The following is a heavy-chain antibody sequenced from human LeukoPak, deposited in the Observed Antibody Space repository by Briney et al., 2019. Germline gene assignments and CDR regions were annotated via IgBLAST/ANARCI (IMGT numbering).Heavy chain of an antibody. V-gene: IGHV3-30*04. J-gene: IGHJ4*02. D-gene: IGHD1-20*01. CDR1: GFAFNSYA. CDR3: AREIEVADNWYYFDY. CDR2: ISHDGSKK. Sequence: PGRSLRLSCVASGFAFNSYAIHWVRQAPGKGLEWVALISHDGSKKYYAESVKGRFTISRDNSKNTLNVQMNSLRTEDTAVYYCAREIEVADNWYYFDYWGQGALVTVSS.